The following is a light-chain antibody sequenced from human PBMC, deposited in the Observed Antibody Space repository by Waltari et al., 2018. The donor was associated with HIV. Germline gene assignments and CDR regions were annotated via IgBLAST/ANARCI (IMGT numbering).Light chain of an antibody. J-gene: IGLJ2*01. CDR2: DTS. Sequence: QAVVTQEPSLTVSPGGTVTPTCSSSSGPVTSGHDTYWFQQKPGQAPRTLIYDTSSRQSWTPTRFSCSLLGGKAALTLSGAQPEDEAEYYCLLSYSGARPVVFGGGTKLTVL. V-gene: IGLV7-46*01. CDR3: LLSYSGARPVV. CDR1: SGPVTSGHD.